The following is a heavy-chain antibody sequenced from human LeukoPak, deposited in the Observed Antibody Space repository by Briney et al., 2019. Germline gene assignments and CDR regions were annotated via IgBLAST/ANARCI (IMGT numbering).Heavy chain of an antibody. D-gene: IGHD3-16*01. CDR2: IKPDGSEK. J-gene: IGHJ1*01. V-gene: IGHV3-7*01. CDR1: GFTISDSW. Sequence: GGSLRLSCAASGFTISDSWMSWVRQAPGKGLEWVANIKPDGSEKYYVDSVKGRFTISRDNAKNSLYLQMNSLRAEDTAVYYCARSLGGHWGQGTLVTVSS. CDR3: ARSLGGH.